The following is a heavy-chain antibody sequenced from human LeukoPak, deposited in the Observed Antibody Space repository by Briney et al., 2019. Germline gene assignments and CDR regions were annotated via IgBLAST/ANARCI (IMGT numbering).Heavy chain of an antibody. D-gene: IGHD3-3*01. Sequence: PGGSLRLSCAASGFTFSSYAMSWVRQAPGKGLEWVSAISGSGGSTYYADSVKGRFTISRDNSKNTLYLQMNSLRAEDTAVYYCAKGERYDFWSGYPNFYYYYYMDVWGKGTTVTVSS. CDR2: ISGSGGST. CDR1: GFTFSSYA. CDR3: AKGERYDFWSGYPNFYYYYYMDV. J-gene: IGHJ6*03. V-gene: IGHV3-23*01.